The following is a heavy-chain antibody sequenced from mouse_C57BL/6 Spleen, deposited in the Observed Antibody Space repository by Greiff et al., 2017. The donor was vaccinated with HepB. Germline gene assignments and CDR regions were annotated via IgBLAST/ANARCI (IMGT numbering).Heavy chain of an antibody. V-gene: IGHV1-26*01. CDR2: INPNNGGT. D-gene: IGHD2-3*01. J-gene: IGHJ3*01. Sequence: VQLQQSGPELVKPGASVKISCKASGYTFTDYYMNWVKQSHGKSLEWIGDINPNNGGTSYNQKFKGKATLTVDKSSSTAYMELRSLTSEDSAVYYCASDGQGGFAYWGQGTLVTVSA. CDR3: ASDGQGGFAY. CDR1: GYTFTDYY.